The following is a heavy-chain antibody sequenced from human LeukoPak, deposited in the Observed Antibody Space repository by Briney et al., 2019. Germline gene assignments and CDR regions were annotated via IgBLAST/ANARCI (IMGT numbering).Heavy chain of an antibody. J-gene: IGHJ4*02. Sequence: ASVTVSCKASGYTFTGYYMHWVRQAPGQGLEWMGWINPNSGGTNYAQKFQGRVTMTRDTSISTAYMELSRLRSDDTAVYYCARDADYYDSSGYYAGCFDYWGQGTLVTVSS. CDR2: INPNSGGT. CDR3: ARDADYYDSSGYYAGCFDY. D-gene: IGHD3-22*01. CDR1: GYTFTGYY. V-gene: IGHV1-2*02.